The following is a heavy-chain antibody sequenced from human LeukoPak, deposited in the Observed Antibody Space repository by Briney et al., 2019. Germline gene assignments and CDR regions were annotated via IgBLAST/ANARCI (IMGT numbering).Heavy chain of an antibody. J-gene: IGHJ6*02. Sequence: ASVKVSCKASGYTFTGYYMHWVRQAPGQGLEWMGRINPNSGGPNYAQKFQGRVTMTRDTSISTAYMELSRLRSDDTAVYYCARDRGYYYYYGMDVWGQGTTVTVSS. CDR1: GYTFTGYY. D-gene: IGHD3-10*01. V-gene: IGHV1-2*06. CDR3: ARDRGYYYYYGMDV. CDR2: INPNSGGP.